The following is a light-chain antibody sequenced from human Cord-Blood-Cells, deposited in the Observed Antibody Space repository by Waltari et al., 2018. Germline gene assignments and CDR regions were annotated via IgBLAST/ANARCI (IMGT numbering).Light chain of an antibody. J-gene: IGLJ1*01. CDR2: DVS. Sequence: QSALTQPASVSGSPGPSITISCTGTSSDVGGYNSVSWYQQHPGKAPNLMIYDVSNRPSGVSNRFSGSKSGNTASLTISGLQAEDEADYYCSSYTSSSTLVFGTGTKVTVL. CDR1: SSDVGGYNS. CDR3: SSYTSSSTLV. V-gene: IGLV2-14*03.